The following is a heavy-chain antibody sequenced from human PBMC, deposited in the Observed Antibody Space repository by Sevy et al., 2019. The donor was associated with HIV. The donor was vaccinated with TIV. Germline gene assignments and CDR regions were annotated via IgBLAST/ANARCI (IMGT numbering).Heavy chain of an antibody. D-gene: IGHD1-1*01. J-gene: IGHJ4*02. CDR2: IWYDGSNK. Sequence: GGSLRLSCAASGFSFSGYGMHWVRQAPGKGLEWVAVIWYDGSNKEYADSVKGRFTISRDNSKNTLYLQMNSLRAEDTAVYYCAIWGWNDVGYYFDYWGQGTLVTVSS. CDR1: GFSFSGYG. V-gene: IGHV3-33*01. CDR3: AIWGWNDVGYYFDY.